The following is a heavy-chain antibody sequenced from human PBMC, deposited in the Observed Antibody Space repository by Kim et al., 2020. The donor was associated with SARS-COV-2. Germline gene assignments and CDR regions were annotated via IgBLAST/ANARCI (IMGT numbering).Heavy chain of an antibody. Sequence: ASVKVSCKASGYTFSKYYINWVRQAPGQGLEWMGIINPSGGTTRYAQRFQGRVSLTRETSTDTVYMEMSSVRSEDTAVYYFARGGDPLVVVPGTDGFDVW. V-gene: IGHV1-46*01. CDR2: INPSGGTT. CDR3: ARGGDPLVVVPGTDGFDV. D-gene: IGHD2-15*01. J-gene: IGHJ3*01. CDR1: GYTFSKYY.